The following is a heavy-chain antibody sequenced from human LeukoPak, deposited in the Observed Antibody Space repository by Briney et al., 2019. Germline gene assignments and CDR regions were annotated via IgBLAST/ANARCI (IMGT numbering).Heavy chain of an antibody. J-gene: IGHJ5*02. Sequence: PSETLSLTCAVYGGSFSGYFWSWIRQPPGKGLEWIGEINHSGTTYYNPSLKSRVTISVDTSKNQFSLKLSSVTAADTAVYYCARVKGRLSWFDPWGQGTLFTVSS. CDR3: ARVKGRLSWFDP. CDR1: GGSFSGYF. V-gene: IGHV4-34*01. CDR2: INHSGTT.